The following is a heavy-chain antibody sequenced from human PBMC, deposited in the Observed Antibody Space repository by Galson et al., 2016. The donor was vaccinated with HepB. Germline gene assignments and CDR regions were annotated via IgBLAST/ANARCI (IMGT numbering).Heavy chain of an antibody. D-gene: IGHD6-13*01. V-gene: IGHV1-69*11. CDR2: IMPILGTP. Sequence: SVKVSCKAAGGTFRTSDISWVRQAPGQGLEWMGRIMPILGTPNYAQKFQGRATITADQATSTAYMELSRLRSDDTAVYYCARGQKGHLVEPYHIWGQGTLVTVSS. CDR1: GGTFRTSD. J-gene: IGHJ3*02. CDR3: ARGQKGHLVEPYHI.